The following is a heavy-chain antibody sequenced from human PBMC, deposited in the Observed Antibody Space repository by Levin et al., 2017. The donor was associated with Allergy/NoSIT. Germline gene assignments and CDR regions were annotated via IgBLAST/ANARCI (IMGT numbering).Heavy chain of an antibody. CDR1: GFTFNNYC. J-gene: IGHJ4*02. D-gene: IGHD1-20*01. V-gene: IGHV3-7*01. CDR3: ARDEGAGTFNLY. CDR2: IKKDGTEK. Sequence: PSETLSLTCAASGFTFNNYCMSWVRQAPGKGLEWVAAIKKDGTEKYNVDSVKGRFTISRDNAKNSLYLQMNSLRVEDTALYYCARDEGAGTFNLYWGQGNLVTVSS.